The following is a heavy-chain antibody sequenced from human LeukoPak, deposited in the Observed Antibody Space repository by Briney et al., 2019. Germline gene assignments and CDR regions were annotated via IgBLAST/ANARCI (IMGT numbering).Heavy chain of an antibody. D-gene: IGHD4-23*01. J-gene: IGHJ4*02. Sequence: GESLKISCKGFGYSFSNYWIGWVRQMPGKGLEWMGIIYLGDSDTRYSPSFQGQITISADRSINTAYLQWSGLTASDTAMYYCTSRPFETTVVPWDFYWGQGTQVTVSS. V-gene: IGHV5-51*01. CDR2: IYLGDSDT. CDR1: GYSFSNYW. CDR3: TSRPFETTVVPWDFY.